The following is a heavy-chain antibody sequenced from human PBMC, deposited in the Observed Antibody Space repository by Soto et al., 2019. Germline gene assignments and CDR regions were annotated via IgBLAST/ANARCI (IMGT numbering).Heavy chain of an antibody. J-gene: IGHJ3*02. CDR1: GGSISSYY. Sequence: TVSGGSISSYYWSWIRQPPGKGLEWIGYIYYSGSTNYNPSLKSRVTISVDTSKNQFSLKLSSVTAADTAVYYCAGSHSFGAFDIWGQGTMVTVSS. CDR2: IYYSGST. V-gene: IGHV4-59*08. D-gene: IGHD5-18*01. CDR3: AGSHSFGAFDI.